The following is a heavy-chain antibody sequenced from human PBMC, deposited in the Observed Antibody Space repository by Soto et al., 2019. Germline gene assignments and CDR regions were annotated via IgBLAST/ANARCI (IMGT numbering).Heavy chain of an antibody. Sequence: QVPLVQSGAEVKKPGASVKVSCKASGYTFTGYYMHWVRQAPGQGLEWMGWINPNSGGTNYAQKFQGWVTMTRDTSISTAYMELSRLRSDDTAVYYCARAPGGEYSSGWFDYWGQGTLVTVSS. CDR3: ARAPGGEYSSGWFDY. CDR1: GYTFTGYY. CDR2: INPNSGGT. D-gene: IGHD6-19*01. J-gene: IGHJ4*02. V-gene: IGHV1-2*04.